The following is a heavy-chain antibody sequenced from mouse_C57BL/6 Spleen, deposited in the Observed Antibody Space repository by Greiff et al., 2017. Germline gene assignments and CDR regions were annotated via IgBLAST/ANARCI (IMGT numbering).Heavy chain of an antibody. J-gene: IGHJ4*01. D-gene: IGHD2-5*01. CDR1: GYAFTNYL. CDR3: ATLHSNSAMDY. CDR2: INPGSGGT. V-gene: IGHV1-54*01. Sequence: VQLQQSGAELVRPGTSVKVSCKASGYAFTNYLIEWVKQRPGQGLEWIGVINPGSGGTNYNEKFKGKATLTADKSSSTAYMQLSSLTSEDSAVYFCATLHSNSAMDYWGQGTSVTVSS.